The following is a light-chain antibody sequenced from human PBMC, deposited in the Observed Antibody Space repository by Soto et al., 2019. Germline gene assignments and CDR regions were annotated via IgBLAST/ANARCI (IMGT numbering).Light chain of an antibody. Sequence: QLVLTQSPSASASLGASVKLTCTLSSGHSSYAIAWHQQQPEKGPRYLMKLNSDGSHSKGDGIPDRFSGSSSGAERYLTISSLQSEDEADYYCQTWGTGTWVFGGGTKVTGL. V-gene: IGLV4-69*01. CDR3: QTWGTGTWV. J-gene: IGLJ3*02. CDR2: LNSDGSH. CDR1: SGHSSYA.